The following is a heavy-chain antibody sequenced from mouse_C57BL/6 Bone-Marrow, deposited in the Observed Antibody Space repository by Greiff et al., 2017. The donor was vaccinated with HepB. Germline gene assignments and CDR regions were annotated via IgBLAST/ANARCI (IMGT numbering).Heavy chain of an antibody. CDR2: ISYDGSN. D-gene: IGHD2-4*01. J-gene: IGHJ2*01. CDR3: ARGGIYYDYEDYFDY. V-gene: IGHV3-6*01. CDR1: GYSITSGYY. Sequence: EVKLMESGPGLVKPSQSLSLTCSVTGYSITSGYYWNWIRQFPGNKLEWMGYISYDGSNNYNPSLKNRISITRDTSKNQFFLKLNSVTTEDTATYYCARGGIYYDYEDYFDYWGQGTTLTVSS.